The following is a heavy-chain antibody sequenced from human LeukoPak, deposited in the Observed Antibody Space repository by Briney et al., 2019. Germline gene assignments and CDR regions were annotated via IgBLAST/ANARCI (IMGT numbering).Heavy chain of an antibody. V-gene: IGHV3-30*04. CDR2: ISYDGSNK. CDR3: ARGGVVVITPFDY. CDR1: GFTFSSYA. Sequence: PGRSLRLSCAASGFTFSSYAMHWVRQAPGKGLEWMAVISYDGSNKYYADSVKGRFTISRDNSKNTLYLQMNSLRAEDTAVYYCARGGVVVITPFDYWGQGTLVTVSS. D-gene: IGHD3-22*01. J-gene: IGHJ4*02.